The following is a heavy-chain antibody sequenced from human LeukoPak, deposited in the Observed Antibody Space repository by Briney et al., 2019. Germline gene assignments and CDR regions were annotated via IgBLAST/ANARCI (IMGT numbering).Heavy chain of an antibody. CDR3: ALNEFSGAFDI. V-gene: IGHV3-33*01. J-gene: IGHJ3*02. Sequence: GGSLRLPCAASGFTFSTYGMHWVRQAPGKGLEWVAVIWYDGSNKYYADSVKGRFTISRDNSKNTLYLQMNSLRAEDTAVYYCALNEFSGAFDIWGQGTMVTVSS. D-gene: IGHD3-10*01. CDR1: GFTFSTYG. CDR2: IWYDGSNK.